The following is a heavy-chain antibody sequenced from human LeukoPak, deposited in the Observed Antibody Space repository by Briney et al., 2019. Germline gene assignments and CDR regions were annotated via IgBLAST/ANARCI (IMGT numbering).Heavy chain of an antibody. Sequence: GGSLRLSCAASGFTFSSYAMHWARQAPGKGLEWVAVISYDGSNKYYADSVKGRFTISRDNSKNTLYLQMNSLRAEDTAVYYCARDGFDIWGQGTMVTVSS. V-gene: IGHV3-30-3*01. CDR3: ARDGFDI. CDR2: ISYDGSNK. CDR1: GFTFSSYA. J-gene: IGHJ3*02.